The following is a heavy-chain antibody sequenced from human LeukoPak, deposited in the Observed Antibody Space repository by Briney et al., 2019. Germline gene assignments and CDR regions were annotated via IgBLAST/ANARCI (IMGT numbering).Heavy chain of an antibody. Sequence: GGSLRLSCAASGFTFSSYSMNWVRQAPGKGLGWVSYISSSSSTIYYADSVKGRFTISRDNAKNSLYLQMNSLRDEDTAVYYCARGRSWYGEFYFDYWGQGALVTVSS. CDR2: ISSSSSTI. J-gene: IGHJ4*02. V-gene: IGHV3-48*02. CDR1: GFTFSSYS. CDR3: ARGRSWYGEFYFDY. D-gene: IGHD6-13*01.